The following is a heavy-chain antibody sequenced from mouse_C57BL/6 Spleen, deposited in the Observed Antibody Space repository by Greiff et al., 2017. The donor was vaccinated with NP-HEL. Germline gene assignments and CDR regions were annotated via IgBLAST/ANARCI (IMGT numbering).Heavy chain of an antibody. J-gene: IGHJ2*01. D-gene: IGHD2-2*01. CDR3: ARGVTAYYFDY. V-gene: IGHV1-61*01. CDR2: IYPSDSET. CDR1: GYTFTSYW. Sequence: VQLQQPGAELVRPGSSVKLSCKASGYTFTSYWMDWVKQRPGQGLEWIGNIYPSDSETHYNQKFKDKATLTVDKSSSTAYMELRSLTSEDSAVYYCARGVTAYYFDYWGQGTTLTVSS.